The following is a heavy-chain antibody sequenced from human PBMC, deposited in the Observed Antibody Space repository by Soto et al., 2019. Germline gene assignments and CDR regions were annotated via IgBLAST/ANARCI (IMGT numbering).Heavy chain of an antibody. V-gene: IGHV3-48*02. CDR3: AREGGYSGHFSHYYYYGMDV. J-gene: IGHJ6*02. CDR1: GFTFSSYS. CDR2: ISSSSSTI. Sequence: EVQLVESGGGLVQPGGSLRLSCAASGFTFSSYSMNWVRQAPGKGLEWVSYISSSSSTIYYADSVKGRFTISRDNAKNSLYLQMNSQRDEHTAVYYCAREGGYSGHFSHYYYYGMDVWCQETTVTVCS. D-gene: IGHD5-12*01.